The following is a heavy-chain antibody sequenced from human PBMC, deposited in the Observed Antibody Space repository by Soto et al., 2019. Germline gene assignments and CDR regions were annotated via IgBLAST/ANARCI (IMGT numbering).Heavy chain of an antibody. J-gene: IGHJ6*02. Sequence: QVQVVESGGGVVQPGRSLRLSCAASGFTFSSYGMHWVRQGPGKGLEWVAVIWFDGSNKYYADSVKGRFTISRDNSKNTLYLQMNSRSAEDTAVYYCARDDYYVRRGDYYYGMDVWGQGTTVTVSS. CDR3: ARDDYYVRRGDYYYGMDV. V-gene: IGHV3-33*01. D-gene: IGHD3-10*02. CDR1: GFTFSSYG. CDR2: IWFDGSNK.